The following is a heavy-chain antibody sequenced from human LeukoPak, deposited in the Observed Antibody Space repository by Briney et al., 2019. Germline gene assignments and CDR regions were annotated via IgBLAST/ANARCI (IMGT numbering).Heavy chain of an antibody. CDR1: GFTLSNYC. J-gene: IGHJ4*02. CDR2: ISSSSRTV. D-gene: IGHD6-19*01. V-gene: IGHV3-48*01. CDR3: ARDRDSSGWYYFDY. Sequence: GGSLRLSCAVTGFTLSNYCTNWVRQAPGKGLEWVSYISSSSRTVYYADSVKGRFTISRDNAQNSLDLQMNSLRAEDTAVYYCARDRDSSGWYYFDYWGQGTLVTVSS.